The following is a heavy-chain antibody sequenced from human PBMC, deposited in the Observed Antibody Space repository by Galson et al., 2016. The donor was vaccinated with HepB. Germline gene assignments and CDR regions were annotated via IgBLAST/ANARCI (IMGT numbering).Heavy chain of an antibody. CDR3: ARDASSTGYFGGTTDDY. CDR2: ISSGSSYI. J-gene: IGHJ4*02. CDR1: GFTFSSYS. V-gene: IGHV3-21*01. Sequence: SLRLSCAASGFTFSSYSMNWVRQAPGKRLEWVSSISSGSSYILYADSVKGRFTISRDNAKNSLYLQMNSLRAEDTAVYYCARDASSTGYFGGTTDDYWGQGTLVAVSS. D-gene: IGHD3-22*01.